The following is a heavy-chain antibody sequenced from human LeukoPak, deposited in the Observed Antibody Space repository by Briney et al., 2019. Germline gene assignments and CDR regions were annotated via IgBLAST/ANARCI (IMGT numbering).Heavy chain of an antibody. J-gene: IGHJ4*02. Sequence: SETLSLTCTVSGGSLSSYYWSWIRQPPGKGLEWIGYIYYSGSTNYNPSLKSRVTISVDTSKNQFSLKLSSVTAADTAVYYCARSARWLPFDYWGQGTLVTVSS. CDR1: GGSLSSYY. CDR3: ARSARWLPFDY. V-gene: IGHV4-59*01. D-gene: IGHD5-24*01. CDR2: IYYSGST.